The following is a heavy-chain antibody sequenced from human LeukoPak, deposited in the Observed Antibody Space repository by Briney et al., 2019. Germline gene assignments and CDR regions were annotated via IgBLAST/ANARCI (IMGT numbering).Heavy chain of an antibody. J-gene: IGHJ4*02. Sequence: GGSLRLSCAASGFTFSSYAMHWVRQAPGKGLEWVAVISYDGSNKYYADSVKGRFTISRDNSKNTLYLQMNSLRAEDTAVYYCARGKMVYAPFDYWGQGTLVTVSS. D-gene: IGHD2-8*01. CDR2: ISYDGSNK. V-gene: IGHV3-30*14. CDR3: ARGKMVYAPFDY. CDR1: GFTFSSYA.